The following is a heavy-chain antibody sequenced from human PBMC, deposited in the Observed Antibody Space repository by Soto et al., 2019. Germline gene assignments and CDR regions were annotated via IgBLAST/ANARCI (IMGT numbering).Heavy chain of an antibody. J-gene: IGHJ4*02. Sequence: ASVKVSCKASGYTFSPFYIHWVRQAPGQGLEWMGWIYPKTGGTNYALKFQGWVTMTSDTSSSTVYMELSSLKSDDTAVYYCVRENWYYDYWGQGTLVTVSS. CDR3: VRENWYYDY. D-gene: IGHD1-7*01. CDR2: IYPKTGGT. V-gene: IGHV1-2*04. CDR1: GYTFSPFY.